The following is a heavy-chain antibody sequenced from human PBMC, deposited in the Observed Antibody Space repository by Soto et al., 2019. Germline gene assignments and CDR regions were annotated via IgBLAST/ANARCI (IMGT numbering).Heavy chain of an antibody. CDR3: ARGPRSGSYAVDGFDV. CDR2: IYHSGST. V-gene: IGHV4-4*02. Sequence: QVQLQQPGPGLVNPSGTLSLTCVVSGASISASNWWSWVRQPPGKGLEWIGEIYHSGSTTYSPSRKSRVSMSVDKSRNQFSLRLTTVTAADTAIYYCARGPRSGSYAVDGFDVWGQGTVVTVSS. D-gene: IGHD1-26*01. J-gene: IGHJ3*01. CDR1: GASISASNW.